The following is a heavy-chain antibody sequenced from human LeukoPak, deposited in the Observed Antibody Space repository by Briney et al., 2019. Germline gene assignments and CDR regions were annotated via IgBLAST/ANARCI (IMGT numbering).Heavy chain of an antibody. CDR3: ATDVPLTGDSDAFDI. J-gene: IGHJ3*02. Sequence: ASVKVSCKVSGYTLTELSRHWVRQAPGKGLEWMGGFDPEDGETIYAQKFQGRVTMTEDTSTDTAYMELSSLRSEDTAVYYCATDVPLTGDSDAFDIWGQGTMVTVSS. CDR2: FDPEDGET. D-gene: IGHD7-27*01. CDR1: GYTLTELS. V-gene: IGHV1-24*01.